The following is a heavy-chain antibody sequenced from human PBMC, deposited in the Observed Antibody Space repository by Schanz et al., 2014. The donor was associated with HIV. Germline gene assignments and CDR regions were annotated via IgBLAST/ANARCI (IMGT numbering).Heavy chain of an antibody. D-gene: IGHD1-7*01. J-gene: IGHJ6*02. V-gene: IGHV3-30*18. CDR1: GFSFSSHG. CDR3: AKDRITGTTGVPYYYYGMDV. Sequence: QVQLVESGGGVVQPGRSLRLSCAASGFSFSSHGMHWVRQPPGKGLEWVAVISYDGSNKYYADSVKGRFTISRDNSKNTLYLQMNSLRAEDTAVYYCAKDRITGTTGVPYYYYGMDVWGQGTTVTVSS. CDR2: ISYDGSNK.